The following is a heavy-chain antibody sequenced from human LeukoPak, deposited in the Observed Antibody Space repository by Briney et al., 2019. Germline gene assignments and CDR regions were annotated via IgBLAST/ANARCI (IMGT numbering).Heavy chain of an antibody. CDR3: ARLSGATGY. Sequence: WASVTVSCKASGYTFTSYAMNWVRQAPGQGLEGMGWINTNTGNPTYAQGFTGRFVFSLDTSVSTAYLQISRLKAEDTAVYYCARLSGATGYWGQGTLVTVSS. D-gene: IGHD1-26*01. CDR2: INTNTGNP. V-gene: IGHV7-4-1*02. J-gene: IGHJ4*02. CDR1: GYTFTSYA.